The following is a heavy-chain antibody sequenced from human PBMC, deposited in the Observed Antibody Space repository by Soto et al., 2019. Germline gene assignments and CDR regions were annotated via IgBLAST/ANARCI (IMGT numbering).Heavy chain of an antibody. CDR3: ARDHIWSGYYKMRWFDP. J-gene: IGHJ5*02. Sequence: SETLSLTCAVYGGCFSGYYWSWIRQPPGKGLEWIGEINHSGSTNYNPSLKSRVTISVDTSKNQFSLKLSSVTAADTAVYYCARDHIWSGYYKMRWFDPWGQGTLVTVSS. CDR1: GGCFSGYY. V-gene: IGHV4-34*01. D-gene: IGHD3-3*01. CDR2: INHSGST.